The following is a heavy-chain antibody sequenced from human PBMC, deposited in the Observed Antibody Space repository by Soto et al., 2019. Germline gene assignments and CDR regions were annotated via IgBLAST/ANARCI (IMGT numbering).Heavy chain of an antibody. J-gene: IGHJ5*02. Sequence: QVQLQQWGAGLLKPSETLSLTCAVYGGSFSGYYWSWIRQPPGKGLEWIGEINHSGSTNYNPSLKSRVTISVDTSKNQFSLKLSSVTAADTAVYYCARSPPSGLSNWFDPWGQGTLVTVSS. CDR3: ARSPPSGLSNWFDP. V-gene: IGHV4-34*01. D-gene: IGHD2-8*02. CDR1: GGSFSGYY. CDR2: INHSGST.